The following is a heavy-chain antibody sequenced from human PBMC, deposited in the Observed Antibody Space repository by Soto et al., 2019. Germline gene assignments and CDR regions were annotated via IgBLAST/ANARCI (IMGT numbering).Heavy chain of an antibody. CDR1: GFTFSDHY. J-gene: IGHJ6*02. CDR2: TRNKANSYTT. Sequence: GGSLRLSCAASGFTFSDHYMDWVRQAPGKGLEWVGRTRNKANSYTTEYAASVKGRFTISRDDSKNSLYLQMNSLKTEDTAVYYCARGGHDYGGYYGMDVWGQGTTVTVSS. CDR3: ARGGHDYGGYYGMDV. V-gene: IGHV3-72*01. D-gene: IGHD4-17*01.